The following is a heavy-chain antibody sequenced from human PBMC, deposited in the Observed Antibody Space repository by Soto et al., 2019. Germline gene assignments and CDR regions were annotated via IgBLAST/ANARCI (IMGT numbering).Heavy chain of an antibody. D-gene: IGHD6-19*01. CDR1: GYTLTELS. V-gene: IGHV1-24*01. CDR3: ATAHGSGWYYWYFDL. CDR2: FDPEDGET. Sequence: GASGKVSCKVSGYTLTELSMHWVRQASGKGLEWMGGFDPEDGETIYAQKFQGRVTMTEDTSTDTAYMELSSLRSEDTAVYYCATAHGSGWYYWYFDLWGRGTLVTVSS. J-gene: IGHJ2*01.